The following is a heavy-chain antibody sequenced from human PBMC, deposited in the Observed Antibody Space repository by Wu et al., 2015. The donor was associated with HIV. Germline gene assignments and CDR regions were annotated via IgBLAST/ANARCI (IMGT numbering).Heavy chain of an antibody. CDR2: INPNRGGT. V-gene: IGHV1-2*02. Sequence: QVQLLQSGAEVKRPGASVRVSCKASGYTFTDYYIYWVRQAPGQGPEWMGWINPNRGGTKYAQKFQGRVTMTRDTAVSTAYMELNSLRSDDTAVYYCARLQSLHGLYSNADYWGQGNTGHRLL. D-gene: IGHD3-10*01. CDR1: GYTFTDYY. CDR3: ARLQSLHGLYSNADY. J-gene: IGHJ4*02.